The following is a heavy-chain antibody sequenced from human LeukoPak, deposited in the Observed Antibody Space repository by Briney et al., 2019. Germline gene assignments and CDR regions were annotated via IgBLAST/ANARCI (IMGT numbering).Heavy chain of an antibody. D-gene: IGHD3-22*01. Sequence: GGSLRLSCAASGFSFSDYYMSWVRQAPGKGLEWVAVISYDGSNKYYADSVKGRFTISRDNSKNTLYLQMNSLRAEDTAVYYCASFYDSKAFDIWGQGTMVTVSS. V-gene: IGHV3-30-3*01. J-gene: IGHJ3*02. CDR3: ASFYDSKAFDI. CDR1: GFSFSDYY. CDR2: ISYDGSNK.